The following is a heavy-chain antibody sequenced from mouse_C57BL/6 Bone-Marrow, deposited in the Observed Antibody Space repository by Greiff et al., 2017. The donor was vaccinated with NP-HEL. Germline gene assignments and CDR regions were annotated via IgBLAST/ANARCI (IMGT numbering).Heavy chain of an antibody. Sequence: EVHLVESGPELVKPGASVKISCKASGYSFTGYYMNWVKQSPEKSLEWIGEINPSTGGTTYNQKFKAKATLTVDKSSSTAYMQLKSLTSEDSAVYYCASLNWDADYWGQGTTLTVSS. V-gene: IGHV1-42*01. CDR1: GYSFTGYY. D-gene: IGHD4-1*01. CDR3: ASLNWDADY. CDR2: INPSTGGT. J-gene: IGHJ2*01.